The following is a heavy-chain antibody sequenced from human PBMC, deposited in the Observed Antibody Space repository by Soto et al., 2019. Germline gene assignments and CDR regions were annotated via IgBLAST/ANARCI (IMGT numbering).Heavy chain of an antibody. J-gene: IGHJ2*01. D-gene: IGHD2-2*01. V-gene: IGHV3-48*01. CDR1: GFTFSSYS. CDR3: ARASPPGVVGPWYFDL. Sequence: EVQLVESGGGLVQPGGSLRLSCAASGFTFSSYSMNWVRQAPGKGLEWVSYIRSSSSTIYYADSVKGRFTISRDNAKNSLYLQMNSLRAEDTAVYYCARASPPGVVGPWYFDLWGRGTLVTVSS. CDR2: IRSSSSTI.